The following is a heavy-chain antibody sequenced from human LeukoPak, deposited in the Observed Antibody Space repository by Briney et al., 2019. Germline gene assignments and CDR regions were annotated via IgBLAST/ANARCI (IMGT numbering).Heavy chain of an antibody. CDR1: GFTFNDYD. CDR2: IKQDGSEK. D-gene: IGHD5-18*01. CDR3: ARDRDTAMPIDY. J-gene: IGHJ4*02. V-gene: IGHV3-7*01. Sequence: PGGSLRLSCAASGFTFNDYDMNWIRQAPGKGLEWVANIKQDGSEKYYVDSVKGRFTISRDNAKNSLYLQMNSLRAEDTAVYYCARDRDTAMPIDYWGQGTLVTVSS.